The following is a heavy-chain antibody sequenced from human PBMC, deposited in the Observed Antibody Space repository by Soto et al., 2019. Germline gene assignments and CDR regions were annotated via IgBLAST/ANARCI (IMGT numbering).Heavy chain of an antibody. CDR3: ARATYSKAWYRFDL. J-gene: IGHJ4*02. Sequence: QLVESGGGLVQPGGSLRLSCEASGFTFSGYWMSWVRQAPRKGLGWVADIKHDGSVQYYVDSVKGRFTISRDNAKKLLYLQMNGLRAEDTALYYCARATYSKAWYRFDLWGQGTLVTVSS. V-gene: IGHV3-7*03. D-gene: IGHD4-4*01. CDR2: IKHDGSVQ. CDR1: GFTFSGYW.